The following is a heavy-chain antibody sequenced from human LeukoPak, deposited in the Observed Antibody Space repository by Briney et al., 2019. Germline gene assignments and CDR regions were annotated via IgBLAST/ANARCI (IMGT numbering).Heavy chain of an antibody. CDR1: GGSISSSSYY. J-gene: IGHJ4*02. CDR2: IYYSGST. Sequence: SETLSLTCTVSGGSISSSSYYWGWIRQPPGKGLEWIGSIYYSGSTYYNPSLKSRVTISVDTSKNQFSLKLRSVTAADTAVYYCARDRWIGSSSSWGSDYWGQGTLVTVSS. CDR3: ARDRWIGSSSSWGSDY. D-gene: IGHD6-13*01. V-gene: IGHV4-39*07.